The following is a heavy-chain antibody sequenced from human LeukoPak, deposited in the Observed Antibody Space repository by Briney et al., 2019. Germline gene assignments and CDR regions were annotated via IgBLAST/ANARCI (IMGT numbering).Heavy chain of an antibody. V-gene: IGHV3-13*04. CDR3: ARSYGSGSHYFYGIDV. CDR1: GFTFSSYD. J-gene: IGHJ6*02. D-gene: IGHD3-10*01. CDR2: IGIGGHT. Sequence: GGSLRLSCEASGFTFSSYDMHWVRQATGKGLEWVSGIGIGGHTYYLGSVKGRFTIAREDAKNSLYLQMNSLRAGDTAVYYCARSYGSGSHYFYGIDVWGQGTTVTVSS.